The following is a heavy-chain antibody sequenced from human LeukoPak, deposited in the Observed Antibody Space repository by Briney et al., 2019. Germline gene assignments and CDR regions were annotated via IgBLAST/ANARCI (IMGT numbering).Heavy chain of an antibody. CDR3: AKKVGSGGTTLNDY. J-gene: IGHJ4*02. CDR1: RFTFSSYW. V-gene: IGHV3-23*01. D-gene: IGHD1-1*01. CDR2: ISAGGGST. Sequence: GGSLRLSCAASRFTFSSYWMSWVRQAPGKGLEWVSSISAGGGSTYYADSVKGRFTIYRDNSKNTLDLQMNSLRAEDTAVYYCAKKVGSGGTTLNDYWGQGTLVTVSS.